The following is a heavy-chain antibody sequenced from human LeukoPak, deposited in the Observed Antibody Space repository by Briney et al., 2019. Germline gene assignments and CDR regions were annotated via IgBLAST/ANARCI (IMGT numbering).Heavy chain of an antibody. CDR1: GGSISSSNW. V-gene: IGHV4-4*02. CDR2: IYHSGST. Sequence: SGTLSLTCAVSGGSISSSNWWSWVRQPPGKGLEWIGEIYHSGSTNYNPSLKSRVTISVDKSKNQFSLKLSSVTAADTAVYYCARVVPAARHEWELQYYFDYWGQGTLVTVSS. J-gene: IGHJ4*02. CDR3: ARVVPAARHEWELQYYFDY. D-gene: IGHD2-2*01.